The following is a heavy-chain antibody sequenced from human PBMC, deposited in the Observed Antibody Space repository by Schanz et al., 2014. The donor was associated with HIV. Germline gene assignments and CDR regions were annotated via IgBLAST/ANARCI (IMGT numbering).Heavy chain of an antibody. V-gene: IGHV3-23*01. CDR1: GFTFSNFA. Sequence: EVQMLESGGGSVQPGGSLRLSCAASGFTFSNFAMSWVRQAPGKGLEWVSSISGSGVSTIYAGSVKGRFVISRDKSKNTLYLQMNSLRVEDTAVYYCAKMARSVAANTNFDYGGQGTLVTVSS. CDR3: AKMARSVAANTNFDY. D-gene: IGHD6-19*01. CDR2: ISGSGVST. J-gene: IGHJ4*02.